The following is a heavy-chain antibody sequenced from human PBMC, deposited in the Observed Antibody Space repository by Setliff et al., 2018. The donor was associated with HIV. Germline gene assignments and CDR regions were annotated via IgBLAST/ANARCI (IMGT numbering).Heavy chain of an antibody. CDR3: VASSSWSCRLNY. CDR2: INHGGNT. Sequence: KTSETLSLTCAVYGGSFSGYWSWIRQSPGKGLEWLGEINHGGNTHYDPSLKSRLTISIDTSKKQFSLKLTSVTAADAAIYYCVASSSWSCRLNYWGQGTLVTVSS. CDR1: GGSFSGY. D-gene: IGHD2-2*01. J-gene: IGHJ4*02. V-gene: IGHV4-34*01.